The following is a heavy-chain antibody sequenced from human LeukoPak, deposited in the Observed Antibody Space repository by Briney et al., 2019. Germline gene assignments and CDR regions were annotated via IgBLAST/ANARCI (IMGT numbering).Heavy chain of an antibody. Sequence: SETLSLTCTVSGGSISSSSYYWSWIRQPAGKGLEWIGRIYTSGSTNYNPSLKSRVTMSVDTSKNQFSLKLSSVTAADTAVYYCARARCSSTSCPLDYWGQGTLVTVSS. J-gene: IGHJ4*02. V-gene: IGHV4-61*02. D-gene: IGHD2-2*01. CDR1: GGSISSSSYY. CDR3: ARARCSSTSCPLDY. CDR2: IYTSGST.